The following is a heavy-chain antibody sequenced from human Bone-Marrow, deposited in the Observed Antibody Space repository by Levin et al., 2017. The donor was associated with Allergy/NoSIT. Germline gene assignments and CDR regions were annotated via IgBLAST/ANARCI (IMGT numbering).Heavy chain of an antibody. CDR3: ARDRGRGGNDEVDNWFDP. CDR2: IYYSGST. J-gene: IGHJ5*02. V-gene: IGHV4-59*01. D-gene: IGHD1-1*01. Sequence: PSETLSLTCTVSGGSISSYYWSWIRQPPGKGLEWIGYIYYSGSTNYNPSLKSRVTISVDTSKNQFSLKLSSVTAADTAVYYCARDRGRGGNDEVDNWFDPWGQGTLVTVSS. CDR1: GGSISSYY.